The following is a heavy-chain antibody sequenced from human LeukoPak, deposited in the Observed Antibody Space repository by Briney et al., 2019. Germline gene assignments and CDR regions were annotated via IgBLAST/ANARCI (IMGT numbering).Heavy chain of an antibody. CDR3: ARDHEAGNFYYYYGMDV. V-gene: IGHV4-34*01. D-gene: IGHD6-19*01. Sequence: PSETLSLTCAVYGGSFSGYYWSWIRQPPGKGLEWIGEINHSGSTNYNPSLKSRVTISVDTSKNQFSLKLSSVTAADTAVYYCARDHEAGNFYYYYGMDVWGQGTTVTVSS. J-gene: IGHJ6*02. CDR2: INHSGST. CDR1: GGSFSGYY.